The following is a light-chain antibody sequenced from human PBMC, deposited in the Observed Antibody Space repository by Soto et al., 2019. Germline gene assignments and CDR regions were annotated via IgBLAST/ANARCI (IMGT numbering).Light chain of an antibody. Sequence: IQMTQSPSSLSPSVGDRLTITCQASQSIGSYLNWYQKKPGKAPKLLVYAASTLQSGVPSRFSGSGSGTDLTLTISSLQPEDFANYYCQQTYTTPEITFGQGTRLEIK. V-gene: IGKV1-39*01. J-gene: IGKJ5*01. CDR3: QQTYTTPEIT. CDR2: AAS. CDR1: QSIGSY.